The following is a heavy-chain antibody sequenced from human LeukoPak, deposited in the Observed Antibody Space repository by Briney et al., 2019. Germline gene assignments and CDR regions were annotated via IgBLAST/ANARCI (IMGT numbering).Heavy chain of an antibody. CDR2: INQDGSEK. CDR3: GRDRVWTVLY. D-gene: IGHD6-13*01. J-gene: IGHJ4*02. CDR1: GFTVRSKY. V-gene: IGHV3-7*01. Sequence: GGSLRLSCAASGFTVRSKYMSWVRLAPGKGLEWVANINQDGSEKYYVDSVKGRFTISRDNAKDSLYLQMNSLRPEDTAVYYCGRDRVWTVLYWDQGTLVTVSS.